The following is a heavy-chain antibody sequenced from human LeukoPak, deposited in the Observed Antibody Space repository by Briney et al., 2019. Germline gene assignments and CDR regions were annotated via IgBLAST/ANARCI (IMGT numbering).Heavy chain of an antibody. J-gene: IGHJ5*02. V-gene: IGHV3-53*01. Sequence: PSETLSLTCAVYGGSFSGYYWSWIRQPPGKGLEWVSLIYNDGRTYYADSVKGRCTISRDNSKNTLYLQMNSLRAEDTAVYYGAVAGMDLFRFDPWGQGTLVTVSS. D-gene: IGHD6-19*01. CDR3: AVAGMDLFRFDP. CDR1: GGSFSGYY. CDR2: IYNDGRT.